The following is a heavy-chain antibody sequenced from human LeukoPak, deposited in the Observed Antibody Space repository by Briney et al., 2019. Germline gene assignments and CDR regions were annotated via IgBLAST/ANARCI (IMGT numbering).Heavy chain of an antibody. CDR3: ARGPIRSGFGY. CDR2: ISAYNGNT. Sequence: ASVKVSCKASGYTFSSYGISWVRQAPGQGLEWMGWISAYNGNTNYAQKLQGRVTMTTDTSTSTAYVELRSLRSDDTAMYYCARGPIRSGFGYWGREPWSPSPQ. V-gene: IGHV1-18*01. CDR1: GYTFSSYG. J-gene: IGHJ4*02.